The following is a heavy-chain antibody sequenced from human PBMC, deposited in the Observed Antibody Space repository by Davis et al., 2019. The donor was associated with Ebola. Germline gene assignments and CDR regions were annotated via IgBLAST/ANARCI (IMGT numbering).Heavy chain of an antibody. V-gene: IGHV1-69*02. J-gene: IGHJ4*02. D-gene: IGHD2-21*02. CDR3: ARVAGTAIRAYYFDY. CDR1: GGTFSSYT. CDR2: IIPILGIA. Sequence: SVKVSCKASGGTFSSYTITWVRQAPGQGLEWMGSIIPILGIADYAQKFQGRITITADKSTSTASMELSSLRSEDTAVYYCARVAGTAIRAYYFDYWGQGTLVTVSS.